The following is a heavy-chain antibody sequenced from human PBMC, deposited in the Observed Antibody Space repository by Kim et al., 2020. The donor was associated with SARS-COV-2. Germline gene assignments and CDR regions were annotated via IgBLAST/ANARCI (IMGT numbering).Heavy chain of an antibody. CDR1: GGSISSSSYY. V-gene: IGHV4-39*01. Sequence: SETLSLTCTVSGGSISSSSYYWGWIRQPPGKGLEWIGSIYYSGSTYYNPSLKSRVTISVDTSKNQFSLKLSSVTAADTAVYYCARQHEGKQWLVVGPRLNWFDPWGQGTLVTVSS. J-gene: IGHJ5*02. CDR3: ARQHEGKQWLVVGPRLNWFDP. D-gene: IGHD6-19*01. CDR2: IYYSGST.